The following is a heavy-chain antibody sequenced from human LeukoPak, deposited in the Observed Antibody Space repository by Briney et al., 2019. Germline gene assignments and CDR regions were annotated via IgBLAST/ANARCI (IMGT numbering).Heavy chain of an antibody. D-gene: IGHD3-3*01. V-gene: IGHV1-2*02. CDR2: INPNSGGT. CDR1: GYTFTGYY. J-gene: IGHJ6*03. Sequence: ASVKVSCKASGYTFTGYYMHWVRQAPGQGLEWMGWINPNSGGTNYAQKFQGRVTMTRDTSISTAYMELSRLRSDDTAVYYCARDSYDFWSGTYYYYMDVWGKGTTVTVSS. CDR3: ARDSYDFWSGTYYYYMDV.